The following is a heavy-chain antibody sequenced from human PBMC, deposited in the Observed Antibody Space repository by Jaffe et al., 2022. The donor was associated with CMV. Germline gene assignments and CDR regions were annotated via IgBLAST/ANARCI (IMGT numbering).Heavy chain of an antibody. Sequence: EVQLVESGGGLVQPGGSLRLSCAASGFTFSSYAMSWVRQAPGKGLEWVSAISGSGGSTYYADSVKGRFTISRDNSKNTLYLQMNSLRAEDTAVYYCAKSSGYCSSTSCDHFDYWGQGTLVTVSS. J-gene: IGHJ4*02. D-gene: IGHD2-2*01. CDR1: GFTFSSYA. CDR2: ISGSGGST. CDR3: AKSSGYCSSTSCDHFDY. V-gene: IGHV3-23*04.